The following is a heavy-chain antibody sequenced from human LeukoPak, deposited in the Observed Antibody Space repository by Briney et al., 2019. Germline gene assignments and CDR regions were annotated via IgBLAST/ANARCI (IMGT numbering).Heavy chain of an antibody. CDR3: AKDPARGYSYGLWYFDY. V-gene: IGHV3-23*01. D-gene: IGHD5-18*01. Sequence: AGGSLRLSCAASGFTFSSYAVSWVRQAPGKGLEWVSAISGSGGSTYYADSVKGRLTISRDNSKNTLYLQMNSLRAEDTAVYYCAKDPARGYSYGLWYFDYWGQGTLVTVSS. CDR1: GFTFSSYA. CDR2: ISGSGGST. J-gene: IGHJ4*02.